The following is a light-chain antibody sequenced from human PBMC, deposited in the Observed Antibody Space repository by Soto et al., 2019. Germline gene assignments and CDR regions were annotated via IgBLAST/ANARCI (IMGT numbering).Light chain of an antibody. V-gene: IGLV2-14*01. Sequence: LTQPASVSGSPGQSITISCTGTSGDIGSYNRVSWYQQHPGKAPKLIIYEVTDRPSGVSNRFSGSKSGDTASLTISGLQAEDEAEYYCSSYTNINTRACVFGTGTKVTVL. CDR1: SGDIGSYNR. CDR2: EVT. J-gene: IGLJ1*01. CDR3: SSYTNINTRACV.